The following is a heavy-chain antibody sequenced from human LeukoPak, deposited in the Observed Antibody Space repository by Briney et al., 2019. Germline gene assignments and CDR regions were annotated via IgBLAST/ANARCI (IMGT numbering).Heavy chain of an antibody. J-gene: IGHJ6*04. Sequence: PGGSLRLSCAASGFTFSSYEMNWVRQAPGKGLGWVSYISSSGSTIYYADSVKGRFTISRDNAKNSLYLQMNSLRAEDTAVYYCARVPYYYGMDVWGNATTVTVSS. V-gene: IGHV3-48*03. CDR2: ISSSGSTI. CDR1: GFTFSSYE. CDR3: ARVPYYYGMDV.